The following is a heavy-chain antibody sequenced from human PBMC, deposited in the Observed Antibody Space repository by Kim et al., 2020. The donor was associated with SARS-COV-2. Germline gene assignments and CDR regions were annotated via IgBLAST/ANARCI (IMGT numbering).Heavy chain of an antibody. V-gene: IGHV3-21*01. CDR3: ARDEDHGPGILDI. J-gene: IGHJ3*02. D-gene: IGHD1-20*01. Sequence: YADSVKGRFTISRDNAKNSRYLQMNSLRAEETAIYYCARDEDHGPGILDIWGQGTMVTVSS.